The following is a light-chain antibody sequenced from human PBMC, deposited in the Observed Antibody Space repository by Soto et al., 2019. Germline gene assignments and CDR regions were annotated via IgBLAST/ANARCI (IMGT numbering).Light chain of an antibody. J-gene: IGKJ5*01. Sequence: EIVLTQSPATLSLSPGERATLSCMASQSVSSYFAWYQQKPGQAPRLLIYDASNRATGIPARFSGSGSGTDFTLTISSLEPEDFAVYYCQQRSNWPTFGQGTRLEIK. CDR1: QSVSSY. CDR3: QQRSNWPT. CDR2: DAS. V-gene: IGKV3-11*01.